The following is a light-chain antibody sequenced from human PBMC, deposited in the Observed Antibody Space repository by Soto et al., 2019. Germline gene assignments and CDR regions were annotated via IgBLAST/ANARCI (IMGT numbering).Light chain of an antibody. CDR3: SSFAGNNNVV. V-gene: IGLV2-8*01. Sequence: QSALTQPPSASGSPGQSVTISCTGTSSDGGGYNYVSWYQQHPGKAPKLMISEVSKRPSGVPDRFSGFKSGNTASLTVSGAQAEDEADYYCSSFAGNNNVVFGGGTQLTVL. J-gene: IGLJ2*01. CDR2: EVS. CDR1: SSDGGGYNY.